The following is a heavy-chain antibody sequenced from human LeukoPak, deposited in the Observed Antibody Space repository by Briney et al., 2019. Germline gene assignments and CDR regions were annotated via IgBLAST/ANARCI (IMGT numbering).Heavy chain of an antibody. V-gene: IGHV3-23*01. Sequence: GGSLRLSCAASGFTFSSYWMGWVRQAPGKGLEWVSAISSSGDNTYYADSVKGRFTISRDNSKNTLYLEMNSLRAEDTAVYYCARDNWYFDLWGRGTLVTVSS. CDR2: ISSSGDNT. J-gene: IGHJ2*01. CDR3: ARDNWYFDL. CDR1: GFTFSSYW.